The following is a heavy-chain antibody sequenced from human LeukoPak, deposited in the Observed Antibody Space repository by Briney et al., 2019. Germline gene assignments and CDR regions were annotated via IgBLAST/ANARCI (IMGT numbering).Heavy chain of an antibody. D-gene: IGHD1-26*01. Sequence: GGSLRLSCAASGFTFTNYWMYWVRQAPGQGLVWGSRINIDADSISYADSVKGRFTISRDNAKNTLYLQMNSLRGEDTAVYHCARGPEREHIDYWGQGTLVTVS. CDR3: ARGPEREHIDY. V-gene: IGHV3-74*01. CDR1: GFTFTNYW. CDR2: INIDADSI. J-gene: IGHJ4*02.